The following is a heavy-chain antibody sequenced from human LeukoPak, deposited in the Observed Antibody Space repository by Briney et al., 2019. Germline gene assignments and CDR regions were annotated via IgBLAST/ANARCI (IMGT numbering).Heavy chain of an antibody. D-gene: IGHD6-13*01. CDR1: GVSISSGGYY. CDR2: IYHSGST. V-gene: IGHV4-30-2*01. CDR3: ARDTRGYSSRWFDP. Sequence: SETLSLTCTVSGVSISSGGYYWSWIRQPPGKGLEWIGYIYHSGSTYYNPSLKSRVTISVDRSKNQFSLKLSSVTAADTAVYYCARDTRGYSSRWFDPWGQGTLVTVSS. J-gene: IGHJ5*02.